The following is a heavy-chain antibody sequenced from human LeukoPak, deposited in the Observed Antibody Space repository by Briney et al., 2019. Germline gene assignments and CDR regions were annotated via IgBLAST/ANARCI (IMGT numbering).Heavy chain of an antibody. CDR2: IYYSGST. D-gene: IGHD3-9*01. Sequence: PSETLSLTCTVSGGSISSSSYYWGWFRQPTGKGLEWIGSIYYSGSTYYNPSLKSRVTISVDTSKNQFSLKLSSVPAADTAVYYWARLTRPGFLSDPWGQGTLVTVSS. CDR3: ARLTRPGFLSDP. J-gene: IGHJ5*02. CDR1: GGSISSSSYY. V-gene: IGHV4-39*01.